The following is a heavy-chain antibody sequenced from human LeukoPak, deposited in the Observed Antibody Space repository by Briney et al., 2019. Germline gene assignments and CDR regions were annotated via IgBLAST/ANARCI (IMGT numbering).Heavy chain of an antibody. V-gene: IGHV3-20*04. CDR2: INWSGGRT. D-gene: IGHD6-19*01. CDR1: GFTFDDYG. Sequence: GGSLRLCCAASGFTFDDYGMSWVRQAPGKGLEWVSGINWSGGRTGYADSVKSRFTISRDNAKNSLYLQMNSLRAEDTALYYCAKRSNSGWNLDYWGQGTLVTVSS. CDR3: AKRSNSGWNLDY. J-gene: IGHJ4*02.